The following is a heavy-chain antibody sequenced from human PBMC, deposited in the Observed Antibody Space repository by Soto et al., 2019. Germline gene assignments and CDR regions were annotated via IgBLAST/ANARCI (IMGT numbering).Heavy chain of an antibody. CDR1: GFTFSSYA. D-gene: IGHD1-26*01. CDR2: ISYDGSNK. J-gene: IGHJ4*02. V-gene: IGHV3-30-3*01. CDR3: AREDGSYYRILFAS. Sequence: QVQLVESGGGVVQPGRSLRLSCAASGFTFSSYAMHWVRQAPGKGLEWVAVISYDGSNKYYEDSVKGRFTISRDNSKNTLYLQMNSLSAEDTAVYYCAREDGSYYRILFASWGQGALVTVSS.